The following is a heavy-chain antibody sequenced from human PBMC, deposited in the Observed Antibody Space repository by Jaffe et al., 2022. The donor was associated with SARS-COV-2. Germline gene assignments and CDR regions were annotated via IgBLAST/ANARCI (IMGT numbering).Heavy chain of an antibody. CDR1: GGSISSSSYY. J-gene: IGHJ3*02. CDR2: IYYSGST. CDR3: AGGYSSSFMLGDI. D-gene: IGHD6-13*01. V-gene: IGHV4-39*01. Sequence: QLQLQESGPGLVKPSETLSLTCTVSGGSISSSSYYWGWIRQPPGKGLEWIGSIYYSGSTYYNPSLKSRVTISVDTSKNQFSLKLSSVTAADTAVYYCAGGYSSSFMLGDIWGQGTMVTVSS.